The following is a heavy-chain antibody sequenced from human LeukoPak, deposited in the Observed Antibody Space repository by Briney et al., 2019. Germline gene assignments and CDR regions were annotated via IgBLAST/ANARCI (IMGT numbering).Heavy chain of an antibody. Sequence: PGGSLRLPCAASGFTFSSYCMSWVRQAPGKGLEWVANIKEAGSEKYYADSVKGRFTISRDNAKNSLYLQLNSLRAEDTAVYYCARQRGFNYGLLDYWGQGALVTVSS. CDR1: GFTFSSYC. D-gene: IGHD5-18*01. J-gene: IGHJ4*02. CDR3: ARQRGFNYGLLDY. V-gene: IGHV3-7*01. CDR2: IKEAGSEK.